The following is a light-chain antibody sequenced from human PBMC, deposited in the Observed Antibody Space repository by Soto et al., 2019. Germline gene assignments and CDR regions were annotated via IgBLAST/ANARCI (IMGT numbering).Light chain of an antibody. CDR1: SXDVGGYKY. CDR2: DVS. V-gene: IGLV2-11*01. J-gene: IGLJ1*01. Sequence: QSALTQPRSVSGSPGQSVTISCTGTSXDVGGYKYVSWYQQHPGKAPKLMIYDVSKRPSGVPDRFSGSKSGNTASLTISGLQAEDEADYYCYSYAGSYTNVFGTGTKFTVL. CDR3: YSYAGSYTNV.